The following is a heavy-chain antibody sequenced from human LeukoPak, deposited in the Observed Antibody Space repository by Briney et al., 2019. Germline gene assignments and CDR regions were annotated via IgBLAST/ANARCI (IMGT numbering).Heavy chain of an antibody. J-gene: IGHJ4*02. Sequence: SETLSLTCAVYGGSFSGYYWSWICQPPGKGLEWIGEINHSGSTNYNPSLKSRVTISVDTSKNQFSLKLSSVTAADTAVYYCARGATYYGDYADYWGQGTLVTVSS. CDR1: GGSFSGYY. CDR2: INHSGST. D-gene: IGHD4-17*01. CDR3: ARGATYYGDYADY. V-gene: IGHV4-34*01.